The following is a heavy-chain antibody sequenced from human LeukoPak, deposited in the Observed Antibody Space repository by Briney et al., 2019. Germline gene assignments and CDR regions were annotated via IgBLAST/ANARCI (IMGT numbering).Heavy chain of an antibody. Sequence: GGSLRLSCAASGFTFNRHAMSWVRQAPGKGLEWVSGISGRGTTYYADSVKGRFTVSRDNSKNTLYLQMNSLRAEDTTVYYCAKDPMVRGSTYDYWGQGTLVTVSS. D-gene: IGHD3-10*01. J-gene: IGHJ4*02. V-gene: IGHV3-23*01. CDR1: GFTFNRHA. CDR2: ISGRGTT. CDR3: AKDPMVRGSTYDY.